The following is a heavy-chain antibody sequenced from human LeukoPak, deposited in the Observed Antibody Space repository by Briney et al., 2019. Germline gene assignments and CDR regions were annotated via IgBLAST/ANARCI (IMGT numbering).Heavy chain of an antibody. D-gene: IGHD3-10*01. CDR2: INSDGSST. V-gene: IGHV3-74*01. Sequence: GGSLRLSCAASGFTFSSYWMHWVRQAPGKGLVWVSRINSDGSSTNYADSVKGRFTISRDNAKNTLYLQMNSLRAEDTAVYYCARSGRGVDSFYFYMDVWGKGTTVTVSS. CDR1: GFTFSSYW. J-gene: IGHJ6*03. CDR3: ARSGRGVDSFYFYMDV.